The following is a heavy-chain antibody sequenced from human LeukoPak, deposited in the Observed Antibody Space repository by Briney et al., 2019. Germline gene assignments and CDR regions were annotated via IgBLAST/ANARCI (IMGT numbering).Heavy chain of an antibody. CDR2: IIPIFGTA. CDR3: ARGMIGPGETFDY. V-gene: IGHV1-69*05. D-gene: IGHD3-22*01. Sequence: ASVKVSCKASGGTLSSYAISWVRQAPGQGLEWMGRIIPIFGTANYAQKFQGRVTITTDESTSTAYMELSSLRSEDTAVYYCARGMIGPGETFDYWGQGTLVTVSS. J-gene: IGHJ4*02. CDR1: GGTLSSYA.